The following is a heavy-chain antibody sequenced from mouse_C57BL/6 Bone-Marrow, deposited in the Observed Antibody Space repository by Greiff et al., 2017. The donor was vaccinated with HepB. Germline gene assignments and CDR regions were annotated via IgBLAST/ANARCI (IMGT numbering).Heavy chain of an antibody. CDR3: AREITTVPHWYFDV. Sequence: EVQLVESGGGLVQSGRSLRLSCATSGFTFSDFYMEWVRQAPGKGLEWIAASRNKANDYTTEYSASVKGRFIVSRDTSQSILYLQMNALRAEDTAIYYCAREITTVPHWYFDVWGTGTTVTVSS. D-gene: IGHD1-1*01. CDR1: GFTFSDFY. V-gene: IGHV7-1*01. CDR2: SRNKANDYTT. J-gene: IGHJ1*03.